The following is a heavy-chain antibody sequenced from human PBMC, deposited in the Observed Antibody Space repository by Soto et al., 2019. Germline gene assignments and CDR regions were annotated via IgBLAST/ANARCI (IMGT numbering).Heavy chain of an antibody. J-gene: IGHJ6*02. V-gene: IGHV3-15*07. Sequence: EVKLVESGGGLVTPGGSLRLSCAASGFTFSNAWMNWVRQAPGKGLEWVGLIKMKSEGATRQYAAPVIGRFTSSSDDSASTLHLQMSSLKTDDTAAYYCTALGTHSSYHNFDAWGQGTTVTVSS. CDR1: GFTFSNAW. CDR3: TALGTHSSYHNFDA. D-gene: IGHD1-1*01. CDR2: IKMKSEGATR.